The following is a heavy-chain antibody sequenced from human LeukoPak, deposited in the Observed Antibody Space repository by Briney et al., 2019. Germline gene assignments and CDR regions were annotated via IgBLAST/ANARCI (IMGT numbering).Heavy chain of an antibody. CDR3: ARRRDGDYN. J-gene: IGHJ4*02. D-gene: IGHD4-17*01. Sequence: PSETLSLTCSVSGDSISSGNEYWNWIRQPPGKGLEWIASIHYSGRTYYTPPLKSRVTISVDTSKNQFSLRLSSLTAADTAVYYCARRRDGDYNWGQGTLVTVSS. V-gene: IGHV4-39*01. CDR1: GDSISSGNEY. CDR2: IHYSGRT.